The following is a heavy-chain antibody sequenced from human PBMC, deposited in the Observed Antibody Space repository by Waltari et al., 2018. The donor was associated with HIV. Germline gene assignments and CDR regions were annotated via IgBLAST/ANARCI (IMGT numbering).Heavy chain of an antibody. Sequence: QVQLVQSGAEVKKPGASVKVSCKVSGYTLTELSMHWVRQAPGKGLEWMGGFDPEDGETIYAQKFQGRVTMTEDTSTDTAYMELSSLRSEDTAVYYCATVGYYYDSSGYYVDAFDIWGQGTMVTVSS. CDR1: GYTLTELS. J-gene: IGHJ3*02. V-gene: IGHV1-24*01. D-gene: IGHD3-22*01. CDR2: FDPEDGET. CDR3: ATVGYYYDSSGYYVDAFDI.